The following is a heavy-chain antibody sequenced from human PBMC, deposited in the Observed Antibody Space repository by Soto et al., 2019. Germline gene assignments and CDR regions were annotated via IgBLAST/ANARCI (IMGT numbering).Heavy chain of an antibody. V-gene: IGHV6-1*01. CDR1: GDSVSSNSAA. D-gene: IGHD7-27*01. J-gene: IGHJ6*02. CDR2: TYYRSKWYN. Sequence: PSQTLSLTCAISGDSVSSNSAAWNWIRKSPSRGLEWLGRTYYRSKWYNDYAVSVKSRITISPDTSKNQFSLQLNSVTPEDTAVYYCARARTGDHRPMDVWGQGTTVTVSS. CDR3: ARARTGDHRPMDV.